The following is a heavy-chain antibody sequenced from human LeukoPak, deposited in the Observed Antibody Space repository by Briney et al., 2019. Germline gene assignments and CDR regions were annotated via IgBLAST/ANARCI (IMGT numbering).Heavy chain of an antibody. Sequence: GASVKVSCKVSGYTLTELSMHWVRQAPGQGLEWMGIINPSGGSTSYAQKFQGRVTMTRDTSTSTVYMELSSLGSEDTAVYYCARYYGERDYYGMDVWGQGTTVTVSS. V-gene: IGHV1-46*01. J-gene: IGHJ6*02. CDR3: ARYYGERDYYGMDV. D-gene: IGHD4-17*01. CDR2: INPSGGST. CDR1: GYTLTELS.